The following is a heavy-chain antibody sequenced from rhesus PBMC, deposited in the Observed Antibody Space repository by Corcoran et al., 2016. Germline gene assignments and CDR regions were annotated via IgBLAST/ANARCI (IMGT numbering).Heavy chain of an antibody. J-gene: IGHJ4*01. Sequence: QVTLKESGPALVKPTQTLTPICTFLGFSNRPSGTGVGCIPQPPRKALELLASIYGNDSKYYSTSLKSRLTISKDTSKNQVVLTMTNMDPVDTATYYCARVDSGYYSSIDYWGQGVLVTVSS. CDR3: ARVDSGYYSSIDY. D-gene: IGHD3-28*01. CDR1: GFSNRPSGTG. V-gene: IGHV2-95*01. CDR2: IYGNDSK.